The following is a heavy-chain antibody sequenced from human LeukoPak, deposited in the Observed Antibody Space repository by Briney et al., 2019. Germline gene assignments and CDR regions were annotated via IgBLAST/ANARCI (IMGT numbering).Heavy chain of an antibody. CDR1: GYTFTCYD. Sequence: ASVKVSCKASGYTFTCYDINWVRQATGQGLEWMGWMNPNSGNTGYAQKFQGRVTMTRNTSISTAYMELSSLRSEDTAVYYCARGDEAYCSGGSCYPSYWGQGTLVTVSS. J-gene: IGHJ4*02. D-gene: IGHD2-15*01. CDR3: ARGDEAYCSGGSCYPSY. CDR2: MNPNSGNT. V-gene: IGHV1-8*01.